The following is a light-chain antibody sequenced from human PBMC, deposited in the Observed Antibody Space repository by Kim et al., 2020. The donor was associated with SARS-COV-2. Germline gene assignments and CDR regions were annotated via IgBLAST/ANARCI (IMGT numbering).Light chain of an antibody. CDR2: DNN. J-gene: IGLJ2*01. Sequence: QSVLTQPPSVSAAPGQKVTISCSGSSSNIGHNFVSWYQQLPGTAPKLLIYDNNKRPSGIPDRFSGSKSGTSATLGITGLQTGDEADYYCGTWDDSLSGGVFGGGTQLTVL. V-gene: IGLV1-51*01. CDR1: SSNIGHNF. CDR3: GTWDDSLSGGV.